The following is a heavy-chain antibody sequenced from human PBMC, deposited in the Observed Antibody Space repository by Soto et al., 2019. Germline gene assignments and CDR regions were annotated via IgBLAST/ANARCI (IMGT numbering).Heavy chain of an antibody. D-gene: IGHD3-3*01. J-gene: IGHJ6*03. CDR2: IWDDGSNK. Sequence: QVQLVESGGGVVQPGRSLRLSCAASGFTFSSYGMHWVRQAPGKGLEWVAVIWDDGSNKYYADSVKGRFTISRDNSNNTLYLQMNSLRAEDTAVYYCARDTIFGVDQRSYYYYCYMDVWGKGTTVTVSS. V-gene: IGHV3-33*01. CDR3: ARDTIFGVDQRSYYYYCYMDV. CDR1: GFTFSSYG.